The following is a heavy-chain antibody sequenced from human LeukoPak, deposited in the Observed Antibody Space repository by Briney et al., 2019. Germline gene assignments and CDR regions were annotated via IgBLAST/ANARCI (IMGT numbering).Heavy chain of an antibody. CDR3: AREGAARPLDAFDI. Sequence: GGSLRLSCAASGFTFSSYSMNWVRQAPGKGLEWVSSISSSSSYIYYADSVKGRFTISRDNAKNSLYLQMNSLRAEDTAVYYCAREGAARPLDAFDIWGQGTMVTVSS. CDR2: ISSSSSYI. V-gene: IGHV3-21*01. J-gene: IGHJ3*02. CDR1: GFTFSSYS. D-gene: IGHD6-6*01.